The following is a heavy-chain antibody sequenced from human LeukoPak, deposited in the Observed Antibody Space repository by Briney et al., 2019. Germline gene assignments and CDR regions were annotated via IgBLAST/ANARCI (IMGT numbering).Heavy chain of an antibody. J-gene: IGHJ5*02. CDR3: ARGLVKDFWSGYNWFDP. D-gene: IGHD3-3*01. CDR1: GFTFSSYE. CDR2: ISSSGSTI. Sequence: PGGSLRLSCAASGFTFSSYEMNWVRQAPGKGLEWVSYISSSGSTIYYADSVKGRFTISRDNAKHSLYLQMNSLRAEDTAVYYCARGLVKDFWSGYNWFDPWGQGTLVTVSS. V-gene: IGHV3-48*03.